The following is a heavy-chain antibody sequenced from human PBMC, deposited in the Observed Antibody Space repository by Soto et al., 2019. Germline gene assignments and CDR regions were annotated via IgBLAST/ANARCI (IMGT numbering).Heavy chain of an antibody. Sequence: SVKVSCKASGGTFSSYAISWVRQAPGQGLEWMGGIIPIFGTANYAQKFQGRVTITADESTSTAYMELNSLRADDTAVYYCAKWRGIYRSFYYAMDVWGQGTTVTVSS. D-gene: IGHD3-16*01. V-gene: IGHV1-69*13. CDR1: GGTFSSYA. J-gene: IGHJ6*02. CDR3: AKWRGIYRSFYYAMDV. CDR2: IIPIFGTA.